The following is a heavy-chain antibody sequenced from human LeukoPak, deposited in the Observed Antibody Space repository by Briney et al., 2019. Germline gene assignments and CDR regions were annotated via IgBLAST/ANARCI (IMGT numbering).Heavy chain of an antibody. CDR1: GYSISSGYY. CDR2: IYHSGST. D-gene: IGHD4-17*01. V-gene: IGHV4-38-2*02. Sequence: SETLSLTCTVSGYSISSGYYWGWIRQPPGKGLEWIGSIYHSGSTYYNPSLKSRVTISVGTSKNQFSLKLSSVTAADTAVYYCARTYGDPAGEKYYFDYWGQGTLVTVSS. J-gene: IGHJ4*02. CDR3: ARTYGDPAGEKYYFDY.